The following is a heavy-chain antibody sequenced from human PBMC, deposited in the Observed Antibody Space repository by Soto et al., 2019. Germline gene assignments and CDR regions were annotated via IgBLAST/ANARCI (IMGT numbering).Heavy chain of an antibody. J-gene: IGHJ3*02. V-gene: IGHV1-69*13. CDR1: GGTFSSYA. D-gene: IGHD3-10*01. CDR3: ATQVRGVIIRTPAAFDI. Sequence: ASVKVSCKASGGTFSSYAISWVRQAPGQGLEWMGGIIPIFGTANYAQKFQGRVTITADESTSTAYMELSSLRSEDTAVYYCATQVRGVIIRTPAAFDIWGQGTMVTVSS. CDR2: IIPIFGTA.